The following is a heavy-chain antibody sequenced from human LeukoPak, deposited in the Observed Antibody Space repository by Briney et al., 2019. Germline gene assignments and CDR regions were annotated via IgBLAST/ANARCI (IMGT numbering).Heavy chain of an antibody. D-gene: IGHD3-22*01. J-gene: IGHJ4*02. CDR1: GYTFTSYY. CDR3: ARSTYYYDSSGYYRFDY. Sequence: GASVKVSCKASGYTFTSYYMHWVRQAPGQGLEWMGIINPSGGSTSYAQKFQGRVTVTRDMSTSTVYMELSSLRSEDTAVYYCARSTYYYDSSGYYRFDYWGQGTLVTVSS. CDR2: INPSGGST. V-gene: IGHV1-46*01.